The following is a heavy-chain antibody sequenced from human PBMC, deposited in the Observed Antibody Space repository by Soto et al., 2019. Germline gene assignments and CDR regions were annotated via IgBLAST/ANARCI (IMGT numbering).Heavy chain of an antibody. CDR1: GFTFSSYS. D-gene: IGHD4-4*01. CDR2: ITFSSTYI. J-gene: IGHJ6*02. V-gene: IGHV3-21*01. Sequence: PGGSLRLSCAASGFTFSSYSMSWVRQAPGKGLEWVASITFSSTYIHYGDSVKGRFTISRDNAKNSLNLQMNSLRPEDTAVYFCARDFTYSNDPPEDYYYYYGMDVWGQGTTVTVSS. CDR3: ARDFTYSNDPPEDYYYYYGMDV.